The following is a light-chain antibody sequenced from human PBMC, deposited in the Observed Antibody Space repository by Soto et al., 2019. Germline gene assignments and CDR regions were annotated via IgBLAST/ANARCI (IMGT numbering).Light chain of an antibody. CDR2: ETS. Sequence: TLSCRASQSVGSYLTWYQQKPGQAPRLLIYETSKRATGIPARFSGSGSGTDFTLTISSLEPEDFAVYYCQQRSSWPRTFGQGTKVDIK. CDR1: QSVGSY. CDR3: QQRSSWPRT. V-gene: IGKV3-11*01. J-gene: IGKJ1*01.